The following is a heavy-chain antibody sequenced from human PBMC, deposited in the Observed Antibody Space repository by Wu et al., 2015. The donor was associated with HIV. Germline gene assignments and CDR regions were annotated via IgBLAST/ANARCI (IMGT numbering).Heavy chain of an antibody. V-gene: IGHV1-46*01. D-gene: IGHD6-13*01. CDR2: IDPSGGST. J-gene: IGHJ4*02. Sequence: VKKPGASVKVSCKASGNTFINYYIHWVRQAPGQGLEWMGIIDPSGGSTTYAQKFQGRVTMTRDTSTSTVYMELNSLRSEDAAVYYCARVSIAAAGILAYWGQGTLVTVSS. CDR3: ARVSIAAAGILAY. CDR1: GNTFINYY.